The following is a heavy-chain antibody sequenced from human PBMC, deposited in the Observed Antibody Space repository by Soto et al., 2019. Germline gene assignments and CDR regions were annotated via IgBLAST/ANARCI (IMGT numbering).Heavy chain of an antibody. Sequence: SGPTLVNPTQTLTLTCPFSGFSLSTSGVGVGWIRQPPGKALEWLALIYWNDDKRYSPSLKSRLTITKDTSKNQVVLTMTNMDPVDTATYYCARDASIAVAGTCYFDYWGQGTLVTVSS. D-gene: IGHD6-19*01. CDR3: ARDASIAVAGTCYFDY. CDR2: IYWNDDK. J-gene: IGHJ4*02. CDR1: GFSLSTSGVG. V-gene: IGHV2-5*01.